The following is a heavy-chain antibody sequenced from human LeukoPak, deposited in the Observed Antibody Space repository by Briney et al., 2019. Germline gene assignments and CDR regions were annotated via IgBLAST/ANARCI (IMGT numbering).Heavy chain of an antibody. CDR3: AKSYERYFDY. V-gene: IGHV3-33*06. D-gene: IGHD3-3*01. Sequence: GRSLRLSCAASGFTFSSYGMHWVRQAPGKGLEWVAVIWYDGSNKYYADSVKGRFTISRDNSKNTLYLQMNSLRAEDTAVYYCAKSYERYFDYWGQGTLVTVSS. J-gene: IGHJ4*02. CDR1: GFTFSSYG. CDR2: IWYDGSNK.